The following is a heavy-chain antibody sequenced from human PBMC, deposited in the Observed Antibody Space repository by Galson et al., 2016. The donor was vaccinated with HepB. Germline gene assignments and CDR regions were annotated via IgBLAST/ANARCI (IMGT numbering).Heavy chain of an antibody. CDR3: ARLGRLGSSWYTRFGTFDI. CDR2: INHSGST. D-gene: IGHD6-13*01. Sequence: SETLSLTCGVDGGSLSGYYWTWIRQPPGKGLEWIGEINHSGSTNYNSSLKSRVTISVDTSKTQFSLKLTSVTAADTAVYYCARLGRLGSSWYTRFGTFDIWGQGTMVTVSS. V-gene: IGHV4-34*01. J-gene: IGHJ3*02. CDR1: GGSLSGYY.